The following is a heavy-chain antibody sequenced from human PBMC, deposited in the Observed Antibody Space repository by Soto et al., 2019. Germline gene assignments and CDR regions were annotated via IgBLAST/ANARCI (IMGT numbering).Heavy chain of an antibody. CDR1: GFTFSSYA. CDR3: AKKDFWSGPTFYYYYGMDV. CDR2: ISGSGGST. D-gene: IGHD3-3*01. Sequence: PGGSLRLSCAASGFTFSSYAMSWVRQAPGKGLEWVPAISGSGGSTYYADSVKGRFTISRDNSKNTLYLQMNSLRAEDTAVYYCAKKDFWSGPTFYYYYGMDVWGQGTTVTVSS. J-gene: IGHJ6*02. V-gene: IGHV3-23*01.